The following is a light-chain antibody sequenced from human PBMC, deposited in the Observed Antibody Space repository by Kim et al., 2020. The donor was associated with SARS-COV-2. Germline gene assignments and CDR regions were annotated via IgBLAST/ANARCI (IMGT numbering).Light chain of an antibody. J-gene: IGKJ4*01. CDR3: QQSHTAPLLT. V-gene: IGKV1-39*01. CDR2: AAS. Sequence: ASVGDRVTIACRASQSISTYLNWYQQKAGTAPNLLIYAASSLQSGVPSRFSGSGSGTDFTLTISSLQPEDFATYYCQQSHTAPLLTFGGGTKLEI. CDR1: QSISTY.